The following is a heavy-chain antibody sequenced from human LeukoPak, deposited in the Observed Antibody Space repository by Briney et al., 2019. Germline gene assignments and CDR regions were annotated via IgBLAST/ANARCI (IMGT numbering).Heavy chain of an antibody. Sequence: PSETLSLTCAVYGGSFSGYYWSWIRQPPGKGLEWIGEINHSGSTNYNPSLKSRVTISVDTSKNQFSLKLSSVTAADTAVYYCARDYGYGMDVWGQGTTVTVSS. J-gene: IGHJ6*02. CDR1: GGSFSGYY. CDR2: INHSGST. CDR3: ARDYGYGMDV. V-gene: IGHV4-34*01. D-gene: IGHD3-16*01.